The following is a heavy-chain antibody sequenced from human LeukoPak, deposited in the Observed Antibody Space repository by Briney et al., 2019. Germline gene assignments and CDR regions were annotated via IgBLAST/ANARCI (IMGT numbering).Heavy chain of an antibody. CDR2: IWYDGSNK. D-gene: IGHD5-12*01. V-gene: IGHV3-30*02. J-gene: IGHJ4*02. CDR3: AKLGGYSGYDPRIAAAGYFDY. Sequence: PGGSLRLSCAASGFTFSSYGMHWVRQAPGKGPEWVAFIWYDGSNKYYADSVKGRFTISRDNSKNTLYLQMNSLRAEDTAVYYCAKLGGYSGYDPRIAAAGYFDYWGQGTLVTVSS. CDR1: GFTFSSYG.